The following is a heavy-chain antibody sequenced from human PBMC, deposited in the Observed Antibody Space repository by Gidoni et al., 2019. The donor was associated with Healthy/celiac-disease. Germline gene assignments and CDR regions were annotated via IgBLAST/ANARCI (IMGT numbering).Heavy chain of an antibody. J-gene: IGHJ4*02. CDR1: GGTFSSYA. V-gene: IGHV1-69*04. CDR3: ARDLSRKYGGATFDY. D-gene: IGHD2-21*01. Sequence: QVQLVQSGAEVKKPGSSVKVSCKASGGTFSSYAISWVRQAPGQGLEWMGRIIPILGIANYAQKFQGRVTITADKSTSTAYMVLSSLRSEDTAVYYCARDLSRKYGGATFDYWGQGTLVTVSS. CDR2: IIPILGIA.